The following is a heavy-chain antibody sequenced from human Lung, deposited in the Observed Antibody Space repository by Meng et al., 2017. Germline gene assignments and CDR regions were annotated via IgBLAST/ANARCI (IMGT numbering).Heavy chain of an antibody. D-gene: IGHD1-26*01. CDR1: GAPVSSGMHY. CDR3: AGGPWELDF. J-gene: IGHJ4*02. V-gene: IGHV4-61*01. Sequence: KLKEPGHVLVTPSCHRSLPCHVSGAPVSSGMHYWSWIRQPPGKGLDWIAYMDYSRRTNYSPSLKSRVTMSTDTSKNQLSLKLSSVTAADTAVYYCAGGPWELDFWGQGTLVTVSS. CDR2: MDYSRRT.